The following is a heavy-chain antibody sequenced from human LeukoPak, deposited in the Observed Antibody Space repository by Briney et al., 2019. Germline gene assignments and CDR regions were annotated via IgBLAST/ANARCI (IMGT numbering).Heavy chain of an antibody. Sequence: PSETLSLTCTVSGGSISSYYWSWVRQPPGKGLGWIGYIYYSGSTNYNPSLKSRVTISVDTSKNQFSLKLSSVTAADTAVYYCARDLYYDILTGRRDAFDIWGQGTMVTVSS. CDR2: IYYSGST. CDR3: ARDLYYDILTGRRDAFDI. D-gene: IGHD3-9*01. J-gene: IGHJ3*02. CDR1: GGSISSYY. V-gene: IGHV4-59*01.